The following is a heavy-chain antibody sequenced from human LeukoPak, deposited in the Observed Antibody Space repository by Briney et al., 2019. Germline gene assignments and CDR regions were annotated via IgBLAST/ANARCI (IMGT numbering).Heavy chain of an antibody. J-gene: IGHJ4*02. D-gene: IGHD6-19*01. Sequence: PSETLSLTCTVYGGPFSDYYWTWIRQPPGKGLEWIGEISQSGSTNYNPSLKSRVNISLDTSENQFSLKLSSVTAADTAVYYCARGTVAGQLDYWGQGTLVTVSS. CDR2: ISQSGST. V-gene: IGHV4-34*01. CDR1: GGPFSDYY. CDR3: ARGTVAGQLDY.